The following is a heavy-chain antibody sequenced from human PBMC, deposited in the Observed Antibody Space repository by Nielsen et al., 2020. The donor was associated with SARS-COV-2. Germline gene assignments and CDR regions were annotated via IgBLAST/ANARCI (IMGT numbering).Heavy chain of an antibody. J-gene: IGHJ6*03. CDR3: AGGADFWSGTHKYYMDV. CDR1: GFTFSSTW. V-gene: IGHV3-74*01. D-gene: IGHD3-3*01. Sequence: GGSLRLSCSASGFTFSSTWMDWVHQAPGQGLVWVSRINPYGSGTAYADSVQGRFAVSRDNALNTVVLQIHSLRVEDTAVYYCAGGADFWSGTHKYYMDVWGKGTTVTVSS. CDR2: INPYGSGT.